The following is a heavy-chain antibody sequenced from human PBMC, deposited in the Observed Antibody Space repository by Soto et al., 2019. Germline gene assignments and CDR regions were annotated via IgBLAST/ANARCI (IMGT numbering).Heavy chain of an antibody. V-gene: IGHV1-69*06. CDR2: IVPMFGTS. Sequence: QERLVQSGAEVRKPGASVKVSCKVTGGTSTRYAINWVRQAPGQGLEWMGGIVPMFGTSKYAQKFQGRVTITADTATNVAYMELRSLRSEDTAVYYCNRGSEYDFWSGYLWGQGTLVSVSS. CDR3: NRGSEYDFWSGYL. D-gene: IGHD3-3*01. CDR1: GGTSTRYA. J-gene: IGHJ4*02.